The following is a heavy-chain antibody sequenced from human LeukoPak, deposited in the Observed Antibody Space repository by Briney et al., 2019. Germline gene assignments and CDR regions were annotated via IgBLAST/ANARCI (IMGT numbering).Heavy chain of an antibody. J-gene: IGHJ4*02. D-gene: IGHD6-6*01. CDR2: INPTGGST. Sequence: ASVKVSCKASGYTFPSYFMHWVRQAPGQGLEWMGMINPTGGSTTYAQKFQGRATMTRDTSTSTVYMELSSLRSDDTAVYYCARTAARRFDYWGQGTLVTVSS. CDR1: GYTFPSYF. CDR3: ARTAARRFDY. V-gene: IGHV1-46*01.